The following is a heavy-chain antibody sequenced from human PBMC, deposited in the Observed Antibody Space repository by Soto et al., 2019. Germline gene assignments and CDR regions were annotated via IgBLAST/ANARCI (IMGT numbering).Heavy chain of an antibody. D-gene: IGHD4-17*01. CDR2: TFYSGST. V-gene: IGHV4-61*01. CDR1: GDSVNTDTYL. J-gene: IGHJ4*02. Sequence: ETLSLTCTVSGDSVNTDTYLWTWIRQPPGGGLEYIGYTFYSGSTNYNPSLKSRVIISLDTSKNSFSLRLTSVTAADTAVYYCATGRYVYGSDYWGQGILVTVSS. CDR3: ATGRYVYGSDY.